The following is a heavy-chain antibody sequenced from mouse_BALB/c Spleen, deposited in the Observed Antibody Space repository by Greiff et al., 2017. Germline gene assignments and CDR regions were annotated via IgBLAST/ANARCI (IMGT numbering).Heavy chain of an antibody. CDR1: GFAFSSYD. V-gene: IGHV5-12-1*01. D-gene: IGHD1-1*01. J-gene: IGHJ2*01. Sequence: EVKLMESGGGLVKPGGSLKLSCAASGFAFSSYDMSWVRQTPEKRLEWVAYISSGGGSTYYPDTVKGRFTISRDNAKNTLYLQMSSLKSEDTAMYYCASLYYYGSSYGGYFDYWGQGTTLTVSS. CDR2: ISSGGGST. CDR3: ASLYYYGSSYGGYFDY.